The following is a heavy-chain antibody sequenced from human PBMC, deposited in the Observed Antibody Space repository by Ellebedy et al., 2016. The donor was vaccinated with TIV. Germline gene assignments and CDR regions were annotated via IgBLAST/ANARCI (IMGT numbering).Heavy chain of an antibody. CDR3: ARGLYGGGAS. V-gene: IGHV4-34*01. D-gene: IGHD3-16*01. CDR2: ITNSGST. CDR1: GGSLSGYY. Sequence: MPSETLSLTCAVYGGSLSGYYWSWIRQPPGKGLAWIGEITNSGSTNYSPSLKSRVFISADTSKNQFSLKLTSVPAADPAVYYCARGLYGGGASWGQGTLVTVSS. J-gene: IGHJ5*02.